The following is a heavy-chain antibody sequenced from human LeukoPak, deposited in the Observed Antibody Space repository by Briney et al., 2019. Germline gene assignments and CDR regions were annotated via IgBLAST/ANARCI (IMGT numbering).Heavy chain of an antibody. D-gene: IGHD1-14*01. CDR1: GYTFTSYY. CDR3: ARSSGRSPNRDYIDV. CDR2: INPSGGST. Sequence: ASVKVSCKASGYTFTSYYMHWVRQAPGQGLEWMGIINPSGGSTSYAQKFQGRVTMTRDMSTSTVYMELSSLRSEDTAVYYCARSSGRSPNRDYIDVWGKGTTVTISS. J-gene: IGHJ6*03. V-gene: IGHV1-46*01.